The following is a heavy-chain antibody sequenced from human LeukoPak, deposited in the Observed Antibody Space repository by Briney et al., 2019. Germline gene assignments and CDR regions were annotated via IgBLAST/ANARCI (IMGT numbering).Heavy chain of an antibody. CDR1: GYTFTGYY. J-gene: IGHJ4*02. D-gene: IGHD4-17*01. Sequence: ASVKVSCKASGYTFTGYYMHWVRQAPGQGLEWMGWINPNSGGTNYAQKFQGRVTMTRDTSISTAYMELSRLRSDDTAVYYCARGGPFGDYTYSDFDYWGQGTLVTVSS. V-gene: IGHV1-2*02. CDR2: INPNSGGT. CDR3: ARGGPFGDYTYSDFDY.